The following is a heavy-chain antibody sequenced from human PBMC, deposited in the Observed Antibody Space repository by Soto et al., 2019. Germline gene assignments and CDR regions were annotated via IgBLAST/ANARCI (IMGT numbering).Heavy chain of an antibody. V-gene: IGHV3-23*01. CDR1: GFTFSSYA. D-gene: IGHD2-2*01. Sequence: EVQLLESGGGLVQSGGSLRLSCAASGFTFSSYARSWVRQAPGQGLEWVSAISGSGGNTYYADSVKGRFTISRDNSKNTLSLQMNSLRAEDTAVYYCAKVPWYCRGSNCYAGYFQYWGQGTLVTVSS. CDR2: ISGSGGNT. J-gene: IGHJ1*01. CDR3: AKVPWYCRGSNCYAGYFQY.